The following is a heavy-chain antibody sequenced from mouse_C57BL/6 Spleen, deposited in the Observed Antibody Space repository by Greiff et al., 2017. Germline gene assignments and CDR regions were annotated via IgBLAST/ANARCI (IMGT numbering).Heavy chain of an antibody. D-gene: IGHD1-1*01. CDR2: INPGSGGT. Sequence: VQLQQSGAELVRPGTSVKVSCKASGYAFTNYLIEWVKQRPGQGLEWIGVINPGSGGTNYNEKFKGKATLTAEKSSSTAYRQLSSLTSEDSAVYFCARRDYGSSGYFDYWGQGTTLTVSS. V-gene: IGHV1-54*01. CDR1: GYAFTNYL. J-gene: IGHJ2*01. CDR3: ARRDYGSSGYFDY.